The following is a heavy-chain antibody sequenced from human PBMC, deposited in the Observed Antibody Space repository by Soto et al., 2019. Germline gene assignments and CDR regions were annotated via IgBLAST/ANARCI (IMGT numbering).Heavy chain of an antibody. J-gene: IGHJ3*02. V-gene: IGHV4-34*01. CDR1: GGSFSGYY. Sequence: SETLSLTCAVYGGSFSGYYWSWIRQPPGKGLEWIGEINHSGSTNYNPSLKSRVTISVDTSKDKFSRKQSSVTAADTAVYYCARSLGTTGKTRAFDIWGQGTMVTVSS. CDR3: ARSLGTTGKTRAFDI. CDR2: INHSGST. D-gene: IGHD1-1*01.